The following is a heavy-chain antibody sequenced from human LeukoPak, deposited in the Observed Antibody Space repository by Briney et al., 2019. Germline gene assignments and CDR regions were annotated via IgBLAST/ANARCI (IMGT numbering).Heavy chain of an antibody. CDR2: ISGSSSTI. CDR1: GFTFSSFG. V-gene: IGHV3-48*04. J-gene: IGHJ4*02. D-gene: IGHD3-9*01. CDR3: ALDILTGYSFDY. Sequence: GGSLRLSCAASGFTFSSFGMNWVRQAPGKGLEWVSYISGSSSTIYYADSVKGRFTISRDNAKNSLYLQMNSLRAEDTAVYYCALDILTGYSFDYWGQGTLVTVSS.